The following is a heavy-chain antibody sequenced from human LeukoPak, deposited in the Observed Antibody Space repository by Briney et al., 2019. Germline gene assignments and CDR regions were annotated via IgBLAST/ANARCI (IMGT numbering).Heavy chain of an antibody. V-gene: IGHV1-24*01. CDR3: ATDRARGSVPYYDFWSGSRVYYYGMAV. CDR2: FDPEDGET. Sequence: VASVKVSCKVSGYTLTELSMHWVRQAPGKGLEWMGGFDPEDGETIYAQKFQGRVTMTEDTSTDTAYMELSSLRSEDTAVYYCATDRARGSVPYYDFWSGSRVYYYGMAVWGQGTTVTVSS. CDR1: GYTLTELS. D-gene: IGHD3-3*01. J-gene: IGHJ6*02.